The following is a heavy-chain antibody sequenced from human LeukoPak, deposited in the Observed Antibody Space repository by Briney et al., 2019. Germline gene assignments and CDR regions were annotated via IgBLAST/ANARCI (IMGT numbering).Heavy chain of an antibody. D-gene: IGHD3-10*01. CDR3: ARAPEWWTMVRALNDY. J-gene: IGHJ4*02. CDR1: GFTFSSYG. V-gene: IGHV3-33*01. Sequence: GGSLRLSCAASGFTFSSYGMHWVRQAPGKGLEWVAVIWFDGSKKYYADSVKGRFTISRDDSKNTLYLQMNSLRAEDTAVYYCARAPEWWTMVRALNDYWGQGTLVTVSS. CDR2: IWFDGSKK.